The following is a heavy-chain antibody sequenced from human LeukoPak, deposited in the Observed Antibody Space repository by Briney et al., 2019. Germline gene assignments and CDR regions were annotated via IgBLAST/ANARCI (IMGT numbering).Heavy chain of an antibody. CDR1: GFTFSSYW. CDR2: INLDGSEK. J-gene: IGHJ4*02. V-gene: IGHV3-7*01. D-gene: IGHD3-22*01. Sequence: GGSLRLSCAASGFTFSSYWMSWVRQAPGKGLEWVADINLDGSEKYYVDSVKGRFTISRDNAKNSLNLHMNSLRAEDTAVYYCARDRHDSSDVDYWGQGTLVTVSS. CDR3: ARDRHDSSDVDY.